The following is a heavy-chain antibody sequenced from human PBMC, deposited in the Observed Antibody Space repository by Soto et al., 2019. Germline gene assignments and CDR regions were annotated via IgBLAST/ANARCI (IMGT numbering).Heavy chain of an antibody. J-gene: IGHJ4*02. V-gene: IGHV1-58*01. CDR3: AADGKAWQQMVSSDY. D-gene: IGHD2-8*01. Sequence: SVKVSCKASGFTFTSSAFQWVRQARGQRLEWIGWIAVGSGYTNYAQRFQDRVTLTRDMSTATTYMELSRLTSEDTAIYYCAADGKAWQQMVSSDYWGQGTQVSVSS. CDR2: IAVGSGYT. CDR1: GFTFTSSA.